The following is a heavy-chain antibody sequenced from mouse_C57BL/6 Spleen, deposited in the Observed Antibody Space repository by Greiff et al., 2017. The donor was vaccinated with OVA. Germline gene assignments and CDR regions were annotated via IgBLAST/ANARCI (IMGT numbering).Heavy chain of an antibody. CDR3: ARGGDYAISMDY. CDR2: IYPGDGDT. V-gene: IGHV1-80*01. J-gene: IGHJ4*01. D-gene: IGHD1-1*01. CDR1: GYAFSSYW. Sequence: QVQLQQSGAELVKPGASVKISCKASGYAFSSYWMNWVKQRPGKGLEWIGQIYPGDGDTNYNGKFKGKATLTADKSSSTAYMQLSSLTSEDSAVYFCARGGDYAISMDYWGQGTSVTVSS.